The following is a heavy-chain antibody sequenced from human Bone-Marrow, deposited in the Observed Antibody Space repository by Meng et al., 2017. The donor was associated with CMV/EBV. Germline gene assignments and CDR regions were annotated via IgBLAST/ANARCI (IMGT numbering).Heavy chain of an antibody. CDR2: ISYDGSNK. CDR3: AKELLTYYDFWSGYGMDV. D-gene: IGHD3-3*01. CDR1: GLTFSSYA. V-gene: IGHV3-30*04. J-gene: IGHJ6*02. Sequence: GESLKISCAASGLTFSSYAMHWVRQAPGKGLEWVAVISYDGSNKYYADSVKGRFTISRDNSKNTLYLQMNSLRAEYTAVYYCAKELLTYYDFWSGYGMDVWGQGTTVTVSS.